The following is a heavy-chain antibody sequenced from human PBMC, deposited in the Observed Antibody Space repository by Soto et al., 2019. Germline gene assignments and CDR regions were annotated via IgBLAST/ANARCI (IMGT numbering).Heavy chain of an antibody. Sequence: GGCLRLSCTASGFTFSDYSMNWVRHAPGKGLEWVSDISGSGGTTYYADSVKGRFTISRDNSKNTLYLQMNSLRAEDTAAYYCARGGYDYAFDYWGQGTLVTVSS. CDR3: ARGGYDYAFDY. CDR2: ISGSGGTT. D-gene: IGHD5-12*01. J-gene: IGHJ4*02. CDR1: GFTFSDYS. V-gene: IGHV3-23*01.